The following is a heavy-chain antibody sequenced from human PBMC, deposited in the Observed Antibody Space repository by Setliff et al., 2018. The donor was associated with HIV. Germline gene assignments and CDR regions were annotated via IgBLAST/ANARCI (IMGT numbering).Heavy chain of an antibody. J-gene: IGHJ5*02. CDR1: AYTLSELS. Sequence: ASVKVSCKVSAYTLSELSMHWVRQAPGKGLEWMGGFDPEDGKTIYAQKFQGRVTMTEDLSTETAYMELSSLSSDDTAVYYCTSSFRIFYYDSRTYSKWFDPWGQGTLVTAPQ. V-gene: IGHV1-24*01. D-gene: IGHD3-22*01. CDR3: TSSFRIFYYDSRTYSKWFDP. CDR2: FDPEDGKT.